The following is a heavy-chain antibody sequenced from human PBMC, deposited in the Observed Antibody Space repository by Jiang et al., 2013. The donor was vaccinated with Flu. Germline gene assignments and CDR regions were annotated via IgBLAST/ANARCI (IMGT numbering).Heavy chain of an antibody. CDR1: GASINSYTYY. J-gene: IGHJ5*02. CDR3: ARTQFHMTTRPKNWFDP. Sequence: GLVKPSDTLSLTCTVSGASINSYTYYWAWIRHRPGKGLEWIGSIHDSGYAHYTPALKHRVAISVDTSKNQFSLTLVSVTAEDTAIYYCARTQFHMTTRPKNWFDPWGQGTLVTVSS. CDR2: IHDSGYA. V-gene: IGHV4-39*01. D-gene: IGHD4-11*01.